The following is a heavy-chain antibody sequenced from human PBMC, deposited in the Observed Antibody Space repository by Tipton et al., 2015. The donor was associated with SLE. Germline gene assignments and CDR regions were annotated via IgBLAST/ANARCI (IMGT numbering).Heavy chain of an antibody. CDR1: GFTFSSYA. Sequence: SLRLSCAASGFTFSSYAMNWVRQAPGKGLEWVSLISGSGGSTYYADSVKGRFTISRDNSKNTLYLQMNSLRAEDTAVYYCARRNSESGAFDMWGQGTLVTVSS. J-gene: IGHJ3*02. D-gene: IGHD3-10*01. CDR3: ARRNSESGAFDM. CDR2: ISGSGGST. V-gene: IGHV3-23*01.